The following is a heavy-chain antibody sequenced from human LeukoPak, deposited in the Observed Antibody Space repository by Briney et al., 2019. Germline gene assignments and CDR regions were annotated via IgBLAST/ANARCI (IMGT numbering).Heavy chain of an antibody. D-gene: IGHD3-22*01. CDR1: GFTFSSYA. J-gene: IGHJ4*02. Sequence: GGSLRLSCAASGFTFSSYAMSWVRQAPGKGLEWVSAISGSGGSTYYADSVKGRFTISRDNSKNTLYLQMNSLRAGDTAVYYCAKAQYDSSGYYPYSWGQGTLVTVSS. CDR2: ISGSGGST. V-gene: IGHV3-23*01. CDR3: AKAQYDSSGYYPYS.